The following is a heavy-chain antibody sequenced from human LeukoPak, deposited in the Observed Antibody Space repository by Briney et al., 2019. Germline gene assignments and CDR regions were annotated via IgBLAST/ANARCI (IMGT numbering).Heavy chain of an antibody. Sequence: GGSLRLSCAASGFTFDDYAMHWVRQAPGKGLEWVSGISWNSGSIGYADSVKGRFTISRDNAKNSLYLQMNSLRGEDTALYYCANGHSSSWYGAAWDYWGQGTQVTVSS. V-gene: IGHV3-9*01. J-gene: IGHJ4*02. CDR2: ISWNSGSI. CDR1: GFTFDDYA. D-gene: IGHD6-13*01. CDR3: ANGHSSSWYGAAWDY.